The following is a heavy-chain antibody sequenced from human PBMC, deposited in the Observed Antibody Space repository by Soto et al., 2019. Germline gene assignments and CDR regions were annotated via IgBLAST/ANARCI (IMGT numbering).Heavy chain of an antibody. CDR2: ISYDGSNK. CDR3: ARDGSSGWQGAWFDP. Sequence: QVQLVESGGGVVQPGRSLRLSCAASGFTFSSYAMHWVRQAPGKGLAWVAVISYDGSNKYYADSVKGRFTISRDNSKNTLYRQMTSLIAEVTAVYYCARDGSSGWQGAWFDPWGQGTLVTVSS. V-gene: IGHV3-30-3*01. J-gene: IGHJ5*02. CDR1: GFTFSSYA. D-gene: IGHD6-19*01.